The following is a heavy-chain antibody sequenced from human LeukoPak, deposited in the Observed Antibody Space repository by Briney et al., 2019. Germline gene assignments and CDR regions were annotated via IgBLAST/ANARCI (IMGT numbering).Heavy chain of an antibody. CDR2: ISGSGGST. D-gene: IGHD2-8*02. V-gene: IGHV3-23*01. CDR3: ATYRQVLLPFES. CDR1: GFTFSTYG. J-gene: IGHJ4*02. Sequence: GGSLRLSCVASGFTFSTYGMSWVRQAPGKGLEWVSAISGSGGSTYYADSVRGRFTISRDNSKSTLSLQMNSLRAEDTAIYYCATYRQVLLPFESWGQGTLVTVSS.